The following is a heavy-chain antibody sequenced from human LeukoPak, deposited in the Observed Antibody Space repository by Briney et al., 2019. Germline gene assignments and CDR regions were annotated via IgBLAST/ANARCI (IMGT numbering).Heavy chain of an antibody. CDR1: GFTFTSSA. Sequence: VKVSCKASGFTFTSSAVQRVRQARGQRLEWIGWIVVGSGNTNYAQKFQERVTITRDMSTSTAYMELSSLRSEDTAVYYCAADSGYDYFDYWGQGTLVTVSS. D-gene: IGHD3-10*01. CDR2: IVVGSGNT. J-gene: IGHJ4*02. V-gene: IGHV1-58*01. CDR3: AADSGYDYFDY.